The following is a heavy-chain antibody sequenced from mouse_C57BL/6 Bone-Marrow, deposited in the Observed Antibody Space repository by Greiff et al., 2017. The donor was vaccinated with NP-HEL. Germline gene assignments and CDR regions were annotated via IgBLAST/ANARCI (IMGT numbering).Heavy chain of an antibody. CDR3: ARDYGPY. V-gene: IGHV1-76*01. D-gene: IGHD1-1*01. CDR2: IYPGSGNT. CDR1: GYTFTDYY. Sequence: VQLQQSGAELVRPGASVKLSCKASGYTFTDYYINWVKQRPGQGLEWIARIYPGSGNTYYNEKFKGKATLTAEKSSSTAYMQLSSLTSEDSAVYFCARDYGPYWGQGTTLTVSS. J-gene: IGHJ2*01.